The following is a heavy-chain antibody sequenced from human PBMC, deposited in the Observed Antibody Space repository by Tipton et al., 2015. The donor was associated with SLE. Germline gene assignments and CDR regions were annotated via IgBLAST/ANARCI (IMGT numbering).Heavy chain of an antibody. CDR3: AREGWVASPLNYYYYYMDV. CDR2: IYTSGST. V-gene: IGHV4-4*08. CDR1: GGSISSYY. J-gene: IGHJ6*03. Sequence: TLSLTCTVSGGSISSYYWSWIRQPPGKGLEWIGYIYTSGSTNYNPSLKSRVTISVDTSKNQFSLKLSSVTAADTAVYYWAREGWVASPLNYYYYYMDVWGKGTTVTVSS. D-gene: IGHD2-15*01.